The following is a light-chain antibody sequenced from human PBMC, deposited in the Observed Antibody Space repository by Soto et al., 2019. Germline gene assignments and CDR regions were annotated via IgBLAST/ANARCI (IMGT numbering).Light chain of an antibody. CDR1: SSNIGSNT. V-gene: IGLV1-44*01. Sequence: QYALTQAPSASGTPGQRVTISCSGSSSNIGSNTVNWYQQLPGTAPKLLIYSNNQRPSGVPDRFSGSKSGTSASLAISGLQSEDEADYYCAAWDDSLNGPGYVFGTGTKVTVL. J-gene: IGLJ1*01. CDR3: AAWDDSLNGPGYV. CDR2: SNN.